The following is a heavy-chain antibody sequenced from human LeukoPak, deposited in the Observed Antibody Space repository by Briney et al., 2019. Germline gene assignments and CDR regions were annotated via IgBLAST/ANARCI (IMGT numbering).Heavy chain of an antibody. CDR2: ISAYNGNT. CDR1: GYTFTSYG. J-gene: IGHJ4*02. D-gene: IGHD3-22*01. Sequence: ASVKVSCKTSGYTFTSYGVSWVRQAPGQGLEWMGWISAYNGNTDYPQRLQGRVTMTTDTSTNTAYMELRSLRSDDTAVYYCARGIEYDSSGVSVYWGQGTLVTVSS. CDR3: ARGIEYDSSGVSVY. V-gene: IGHV1-18*01.